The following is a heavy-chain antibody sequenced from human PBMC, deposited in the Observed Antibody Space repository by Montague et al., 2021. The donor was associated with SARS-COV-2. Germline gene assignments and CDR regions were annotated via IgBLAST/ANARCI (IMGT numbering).Heavy chain of an antibody. Sequence: SLRLSCAASGFTFTNYAMHWVRQAPGKGLEWVAVVSSDGYNKFYADSVKGRFTISRDNTKNTLFLQMNSLGPEDTAVYYCASLPWTLATTWSDWGQEALVTVSS. V-gene: IGHV3-30*04. J-gene: IGHJ4*02. CDR2: VSSDGYNK. D-gene: IGHD4-17*01. CDR3: ASLPWTLATTWSD. CDR1: GFTFTNYA.